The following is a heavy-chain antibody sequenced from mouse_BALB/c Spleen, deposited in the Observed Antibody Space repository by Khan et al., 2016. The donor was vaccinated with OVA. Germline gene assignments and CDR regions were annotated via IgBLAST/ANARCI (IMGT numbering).Heavy chain of an antibody. J-gene: IGHJ4*01. Sequence: LQQSGPELMKPGASVKISCKASAYSFTSYYMHWVKQSHGKSLEWIGCIDPFNGGTTYNQKFKGKATLTVDKSSSTAYMHPSTLTSEDSAVYYCARRTLDYWGQGTSVTVSS. CDR1: AYSFTSYY. CDR2: IDPFNGGT. V-gene: IGHV1S135*01. CDR3: ARRTLDY.